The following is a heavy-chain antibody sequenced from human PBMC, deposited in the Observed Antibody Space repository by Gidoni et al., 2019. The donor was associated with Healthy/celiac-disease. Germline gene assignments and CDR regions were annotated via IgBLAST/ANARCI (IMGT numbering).Heavy chain of an antibody. D-gene: IGHD3-3*01. J-gene: IGHJ4*02. CDR1: GGSFSGYY. CDR3: ARAVRFLEWLRTPRFDY. Sequence: QVQLQQWGAGLLKPSETLSLTCAVYGGSFSGYYWSWIRQPPGKGLEWIGEINHSGSTNYNPSLKSRVTISVDTSKNQFSLKLSSVTAADTAVYYCARAVRFLEWLRTPRFDYWGQGTLVTVSS. V-gene: IGHV4-34*01. CDR2: INHSGST.